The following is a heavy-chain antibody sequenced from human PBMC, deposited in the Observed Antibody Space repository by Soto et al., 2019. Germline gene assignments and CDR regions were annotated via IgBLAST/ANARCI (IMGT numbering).Heavy chain of an antibody. D-gene: IGHD3-22*01. Sequence: SETLSLTCTVSGGSISSYYWSWFRQSPGKRMEWIGYVNHSWSTNYNPSLQSRVAISVDTSKNQFSLKLSSVTAADTAVYYCARGNYYDSSGYYDYWGQGTLVTVSS. CDR1: GGSISSYY. V-gene: IGHV4-59*01. CDR2: VNHSWST. CDR3: ARGNYYDSSGYYDY. J-gene: IGHJ4*02.